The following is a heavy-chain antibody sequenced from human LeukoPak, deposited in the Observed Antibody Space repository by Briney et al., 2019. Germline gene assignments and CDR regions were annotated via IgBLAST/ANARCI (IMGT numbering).Heavy chain of an antibody. CDR2: INRDGSQK. D-gene: IGHD6-13*01. Sequence: GGSLRLSCAASGFSLSAYWMTWVRQAPGKGLEWVANINRDGSQKNHVDSVKGRFTISRDNAENSLYLQMNSLRAEDTAVYYCARVAAAVIFDYWGQGTLVTVSS. CDR1: GFSLSAYW. J-gene: IGHJ4*02. CDR3: ARVAAAVIFDY. V-gene: IGHV3-7*01.